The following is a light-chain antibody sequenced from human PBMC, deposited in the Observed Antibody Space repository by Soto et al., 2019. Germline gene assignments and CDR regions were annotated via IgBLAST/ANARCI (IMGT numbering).Light chain of an antibody. Sequence: QSVLTQAPSASGTPGQRVTISCSGSSSNIGSNTVSWYQQVPGTAPKLLIYSNDQRPSGVPDRFSGSKSGTSGSLAIGGLQSEDEADYYCAAWDGSLNGGVFGGGTKLTVL. V-gene: IGLV1-44*01. CDR1: SSNIGSNT. CDR2: SND. J-gene: IGLJ2*01. CDR3: AAWDGSLNGGV.